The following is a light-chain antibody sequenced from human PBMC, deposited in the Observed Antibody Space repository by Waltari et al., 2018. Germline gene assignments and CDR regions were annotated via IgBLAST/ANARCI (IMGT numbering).Light chain of an antibody. CDR2: RNN. CDR1: SSNIGDNI. V-gene: IGLV1-44*01. CDR3: ATWDDDLRTYV. J-gene: IGLJ1*01. Sequence: QSVLTQPPSASGTPGQRVTISCSGSSSNIGDNIVTWYQQFPGMAPKLLLYRNNQRPSGVRDRVSGSESGTSAYLAISGLQSEDEADYYCATWDDDLRTYVFGSASKVTVL.